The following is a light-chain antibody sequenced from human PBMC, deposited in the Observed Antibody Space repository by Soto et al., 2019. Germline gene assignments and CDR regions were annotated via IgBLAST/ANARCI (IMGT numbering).Light chain of an antibody. J-gene: IGKJ4*01. CDR1: QSVNIN. CDR3: QQYKDWPPLT. V-gene: IGKV3D-15*01. CDR2: GES. Sequence: EIVMTQSPVTLSASPGERVTLSCRASQSVNINLAWYQQRPGQAPRVLIYGESNRASGIPDRFSGSGSGTGLTLAISSLERDDFALYYCQQYKDWPPLTFGGGTRGEIK.